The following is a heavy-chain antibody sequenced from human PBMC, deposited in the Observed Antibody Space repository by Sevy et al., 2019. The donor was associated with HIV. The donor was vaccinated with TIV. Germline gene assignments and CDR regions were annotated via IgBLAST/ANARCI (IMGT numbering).Heavy chain of an antibody. J-gene: IGHJ6*02. V-gene: IGHV3-30*04. Sequence: GGSLRLSCAASGFTFSSYAMHWVRQAPGKGLEWVAVISYDGSNKYYADSVKGRFTISRDNSKNTLYLQMNSLRAEDTAVYYCARDGGEYYDFWSGYYYYGMDVWGQRTTVTVSS. D-gene: IGHD3-3*01. CDR2: ISYDGSNK. CDR1: GFTFSSYA. CDR3: ARDGGEYYDFWSGYYYYGMDV.